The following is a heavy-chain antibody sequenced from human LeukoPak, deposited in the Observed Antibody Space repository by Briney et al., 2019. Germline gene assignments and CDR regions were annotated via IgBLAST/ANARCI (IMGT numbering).Heavy chain of an antibody. CDR3: ARTSTPYITMVRGVLGY. CDR1: GYTFTSYD. V-gene: IGHV1-8*01. Sequence: ASVKVSCKASGYTFTSYDINWVRPATGQGLEWMGWMNPNSGNTGYAQKFQGRVTMTRNTSISTAYMELSSLRSEDTAVYYCARTSTPYITMVRGVLGYWGQGTLVTVSS. CDR2: MNPNSGNT. D-gene: IGHD3-10*01. J-gene: IGHJ4*02.